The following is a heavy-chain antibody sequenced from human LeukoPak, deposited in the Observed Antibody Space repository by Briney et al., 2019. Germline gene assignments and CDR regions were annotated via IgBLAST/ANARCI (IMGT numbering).Heavy chain of an antibody. CDR3: ARDLTSYWQNPLDY. D-gene: IGHD3-3*02. J-gene: IGHJ4*02. V-gene: IGHV3-7*01. Sequence: GGSLRLSCAASGFTFSSYWMSWVRQALGKGPEWVANIKQDGSEKNYVDSVKGRFTISRDNAKNSLYLQMNSLRAEDTAVYYCARDLTSYWQNPLDYWGQGTQVTVSS. CDR2: IKQDGSEK. CDR1: GFTFSSYW.